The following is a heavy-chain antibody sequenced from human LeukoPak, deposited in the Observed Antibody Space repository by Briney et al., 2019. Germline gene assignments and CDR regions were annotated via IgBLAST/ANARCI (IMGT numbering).Heavy chain of an antibody. CDR3: ARVLPYSSGWGVDY. V-gene: IGHV4-59*01. D-gene: IGHD6-19*01. J-gene: IGHJ4*02. Sequence: PSETLSLTCTVSGGSIRSYYWSWIRQPPGKGLEWVVYIYYTGSTNYNPSLKSRVTISVDTSNNQFSLNLISVTAADTAVYYCARVLPYSSGWGVDYWGQGALVTVSS. CDR1: GGSIRSYY. CDR2: IYYTGST.